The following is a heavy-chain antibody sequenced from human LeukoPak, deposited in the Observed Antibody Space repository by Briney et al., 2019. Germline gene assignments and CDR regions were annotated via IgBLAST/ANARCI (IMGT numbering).Heavy chain of an antibody. J-gene: IGHJ6*03. CDR2: ISSSSSYI. CDR1: GFTVSSNY. CDR3: AREGYYYDSSGYYDYYMDV. V-gene: IGHV3-21*01. D-gene: IGHD3-22*01. Sequence: GGSLRLSCAASGFTVSSNYMSWVRQAPGKGLEWVSSISSSSSYIYYADSVKGRFTISRDNAKNSLYLQMNSLRAEDTAVYYCAREGYYYDSSGYYDYYMDVWGKGTTVTISS.